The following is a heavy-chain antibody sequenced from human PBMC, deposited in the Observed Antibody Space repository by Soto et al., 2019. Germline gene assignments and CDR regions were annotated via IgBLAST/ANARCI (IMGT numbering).Heavy chain of an antibody. Sequence: QEQLVQSGAEVTKPGSSVKVSCKASGGLFSSYPISWVRQVHGQGLEWMGGIIPVFQTAYYTQRFQGRVTITADESTNTAYMELSSLRSEDTAIYYCARGGSGYTWFNEFWGQGTLVTVSS. CDR1: GGLFSSYP. CDR2: IIPVFQTA. J-gene: IGHJ4*02. D-gene: IGHD3-22*01. V-gene: IGHV1-69*01. CDR3: ARGGSGYTWFNEF.